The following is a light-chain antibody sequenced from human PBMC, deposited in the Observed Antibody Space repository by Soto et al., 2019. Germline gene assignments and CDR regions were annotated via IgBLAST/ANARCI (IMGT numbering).Light chain of an antibody. CDR1: QTISSW. CDR3: QKYNSAPL. J-gene: IGKJ4*01. CDR2: KAS. Sequence: DIQMTQSPSTLSGSVGDRVTITCRASQTISSWLAWYQQKPGKAPKLLIYKASTLRSGVPSRFSGSRSGTDFTLTISSLQPEDVAIYYCQKYNSAPLFGGGTKVEI. V-gene: IGKV1-27*01.